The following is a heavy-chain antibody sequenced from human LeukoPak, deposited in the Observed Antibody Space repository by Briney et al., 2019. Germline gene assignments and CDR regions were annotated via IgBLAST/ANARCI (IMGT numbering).Heavy chain of an antibody. J-gene: IGHJ3*02. Sequence: SETLSLTCTVSGGSISSYYYSWIRQPPAKGREWVGYIYYSGSTNYNPTPKSRVTISVDTSKNQFSLKLSSQTAADTALYYCATQYYYDSSGYWKLRNRLTGDDAFDIWGQGTMVTVSS. V-gene: IGHV4-59*01. CDR1: GGSISSYY. CDR3: ATQYYYDSSGYWKLRNRLTGDDAFDI. D-gene: IGHD3-22*01. CDR2: IYYSGST.